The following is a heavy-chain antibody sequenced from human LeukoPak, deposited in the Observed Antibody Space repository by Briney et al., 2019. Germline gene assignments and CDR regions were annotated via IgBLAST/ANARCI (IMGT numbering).Heavy chain of an antibody. Sequence: GGSLRLSCAASGFTFSNYGMSWVRQAPGKGLEWVSGISGSGGTTYYADSVKGWFTISRDNSKNTLYLQMNSLRAEDTAVYYCAKGLTSSVSPFDYWGQGTLVTVSS. D-gene: IGHD6-6*01. J-gene: IGHJ4*02. CDR1: GFTFSNYG. CDR3: AKGLTSSVSPFDY. CDR2: ISGSGGTT. V-gene: IGHV3-23*01.